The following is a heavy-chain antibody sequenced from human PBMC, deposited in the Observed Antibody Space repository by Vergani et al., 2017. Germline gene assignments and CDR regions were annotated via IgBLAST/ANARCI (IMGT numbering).Heavy chain of an antibody. Sequence: QVQLQESGPGLVKPSQTLSLTCTVSGASMSSVGYYWTWIRQSAGKRLEWIGDILGSGTANYNPSFQGRVSMSVATSKNQFSLTLSSVNATDTAVYYCARGGVVRGVIITSVGWFDPWGQGTLVTVSS. V-gene: IGHV4-61*02. CDR1: GASMSSVGYY. J-gene: IGHJ5*02. CDR2: ILGSGTA. CDR3: ARGGVVRGVIITSVGWFDP. D-gene: IGHD3-10*01.